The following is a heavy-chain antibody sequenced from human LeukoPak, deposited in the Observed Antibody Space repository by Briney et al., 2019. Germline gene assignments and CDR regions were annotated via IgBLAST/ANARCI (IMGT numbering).Heavy chain of an antibody. CDR3: AKSAGYYDSSGYYDLGSLYYYYYYMDV. V-gene: IGHV3-64*01. J-gene: IGHJ6*03. CDR2: ISSNGGSI. CDR1: GFTFSDYA. Sequence: GGSLRLSCAASGFTFSDYAMHWVRQAPGKELEYVSAISSNGGSIHYANSVKGRFTISRDNARSSLYLQLNSLRAEDTAVYYCAKSAGYYDSSGYYDLGSLYYYYYYMDVWGKGTTVTISS. D-gene: IGHD3-22*01.